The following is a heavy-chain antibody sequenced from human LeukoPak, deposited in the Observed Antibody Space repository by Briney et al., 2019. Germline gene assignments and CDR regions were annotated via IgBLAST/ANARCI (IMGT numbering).Heavy chain of an antibody. CDR3: ARVGDPGAFDI. CDR1: GFTLRTYS. J-gene: IGHJ3*02. D-gene: IGHD3-10*01. V-gene: IGHV3-64*01. Sequence: GGSLRLSCAASGFTLRTYSMHWIRQAPGRGLKYVSAINYNEGGTYYANSVKGRFTISRDNSKNTLHLRMGSLRSEDMAVYYCARVGDPGAFDIWGQGTVVTVSS. CDR2: INYNEGGT.